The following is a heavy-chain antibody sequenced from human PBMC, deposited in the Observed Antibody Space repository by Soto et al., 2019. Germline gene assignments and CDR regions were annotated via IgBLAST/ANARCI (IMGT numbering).Heavy chain of an antibody. CDR2: INPSDGRT. V-gene: IGHV1-46*01. D-gene: IGHD1-26*01. CDR3: ARVSGSYWPFDY. CDR1: GYTFTNYY. Sequence: VASVKVSCKASGYTFTNYYIHWVRQAPGQGPEWMGIINPSDGRTTYTQKFQGRVTMIRDTSTSTGYMELSRLTSEDTAVYYCARVSGSYWPFDYWGQGTLVTLSS. J-gene: IGHJ4*02.